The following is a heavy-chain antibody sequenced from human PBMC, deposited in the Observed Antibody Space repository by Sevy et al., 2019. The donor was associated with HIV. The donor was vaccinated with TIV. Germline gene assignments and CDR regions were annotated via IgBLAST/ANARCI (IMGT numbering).Heavy chain of an antibody. CDR2: ISPYTGNT. Sequence: ASVKVSCRASGYSFRTYGISWVRQAPGQGLEWMGWISPYTGNTDFAQRFQGRVPMTADTSTSTVYMELRSLSSDDTAVYYGARDKPEGVVVLPGSMWGGVDYWGQGTLVTVSS. V-gene: IGHV1-18*01. CDR1: GYSFRTYG. J-gene: IGHJ4*02. D-gene: IGHD2-2*01. CDR3: ARDKPEGVVVLPGSMWGGVDY.